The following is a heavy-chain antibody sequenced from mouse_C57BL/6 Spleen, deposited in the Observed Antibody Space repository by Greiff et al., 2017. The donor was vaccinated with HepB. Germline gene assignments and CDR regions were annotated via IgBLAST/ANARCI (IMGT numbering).Heavy chain of an antibody. D-gene: IGHD1-1*01. CDR1: GFTFSSYA. CDR2: ISDGGSYT. Sequence: EVHLVESGGGLVKPGVSLKLSCAASGFTFSSYAMSWVRQTPEKRLEWVATISDGGSYTYYPDNVKGRFTISRDNAKNNLYLQMSHLKSEDTAMYYCAREDGSSSFAYWGQGTLVTVSA. V-gene: IGHV5-4*01. J-gene: IGHJ3*01. CDR3: AREDGSSSFAY.